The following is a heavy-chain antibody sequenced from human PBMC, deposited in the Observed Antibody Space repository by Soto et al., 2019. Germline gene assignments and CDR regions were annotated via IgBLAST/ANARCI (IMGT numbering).Heavy chain of an antibody. CDR3: ARAKAGIAAAGMFDY. D-gene: IGHD6-13*01. CDR1: GFTFSSYA. Sequence: EVQLLESGGGLVQPGGSLRLSCAASGFTFSSYAMSWVRQAPGKGLEWVSAIRGSGGSTYYADSVQGRFTISRDNSKNTLYQQMNSLIAEDTAVYYCARAKAGIAAAGMFDYWGQGTLVTVSS. CDR2: IRGSGGST. V-gene: IGHV3-23*01. J-gene: IGHJ4*02.